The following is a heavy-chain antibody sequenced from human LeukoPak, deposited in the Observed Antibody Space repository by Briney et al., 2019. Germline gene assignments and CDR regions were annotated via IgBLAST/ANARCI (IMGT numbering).Heavy chain of an antibody. J-gene: IGHJ4*02. CDR2: IYYSGST. Sequence: SETLSLTCTVSGGSISSYYWSWIRQPPGKGLEWIGYIYYSGSTNYNPSLKSRVTISVDTSKNQFSLKLSSVTAADTAVYYCARDPASAAGTFTWGQGTLVTVS. D-gene: IGHD6-13*01. CDR1: GGSISSYY. CDR3: ARDPASAAGTFT. V-gene: IGHV4-59*12.